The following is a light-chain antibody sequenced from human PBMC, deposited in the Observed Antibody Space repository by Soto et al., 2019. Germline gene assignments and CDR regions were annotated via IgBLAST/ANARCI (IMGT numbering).Light chain of an antibody. V-gene: IGLV2-14*01. J-gene: IGLJ1*01. CDR2: DVS. CDR3: NSYTRSSTPV. Sequence: QSALTQPASVSGAPGQSITISCTGTSSDVGGYNYVSWYQQHPGKAPQLMIYDVSNRPSGVSNRFSGSKSGNTASLTISGLQAEDEADYYCNSYTRSSTPVFGTGTKLTVL. CDR1: SSDVGGYNY.